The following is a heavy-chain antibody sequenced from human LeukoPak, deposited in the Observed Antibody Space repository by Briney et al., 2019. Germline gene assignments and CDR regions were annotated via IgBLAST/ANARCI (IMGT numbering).Heavy chain of an antibody. J-gene: IGHJ5*02. CDR2: IYYSGST. Sequence: PSETLSLTCTVSGGSISSYYWSWIRQPPGKGLGWIGYIYYSGSTNYNPSLKSRVTISVDTSKNQFSLKLSSVTAADTAVYYCARSYDYVWGSYRPNWFDPWGQGTLVTVSS. CDR3: ARSYDYVWGSYRPNWFDP. D-gene: IGHD3-16*02. V-gene: IGHV4-59*01. CDR1: GGSISSYY.